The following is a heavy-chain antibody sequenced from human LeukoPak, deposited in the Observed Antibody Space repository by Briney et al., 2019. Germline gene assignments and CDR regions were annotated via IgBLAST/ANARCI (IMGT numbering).Heavy chain of an antibody. CDR3: ADGGFYFYFDY. Sequence: GGSLRLSCAASGFIFSSYAMSWVRQAPGKGLEWVASISDTATSTYYADSVRGRFTISRDNSENTLYLQMNSLRPDDTAVYFCADGGFYFYFDYWGQGSQVTVSS. J-gene: IGHJ4*02. CDR2: ISDTATST. V-gene: IGHV3-23*01. CDR1: GFIFSSYA. D-gene: IGHD4-23*01.